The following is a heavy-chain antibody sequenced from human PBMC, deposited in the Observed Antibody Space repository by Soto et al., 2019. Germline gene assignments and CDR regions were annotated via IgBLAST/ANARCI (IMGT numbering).Heavy chain of an antibody. CDR2: ISGSGGST. CDR1: GFTFSSYA. CDR3: AKTPPRITMVRGVISDY. Sequence: PGGSLRLSCAASGFTFSSYAMSWVRQAPGKGLEWVSAISGSGGSTYYADSVKGRFTISRDNSKNTLYLQMNSLRAEDTAVYYCAKTPPRITMVRGVISDYWGQGTLVTVSS. J-gene: IGHJ4*02. D-gene: IGHD3-10*01. V-gene: IGHV3-23*01.